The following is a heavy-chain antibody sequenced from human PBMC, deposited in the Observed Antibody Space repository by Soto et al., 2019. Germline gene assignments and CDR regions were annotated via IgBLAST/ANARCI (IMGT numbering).Heavy chain of an antibody. J-gene: IGHJ5*02. CDR1: GGSTSSSSYY. D-gene: IGHD3-16*02. Sequence: PSETLSLTCTVSGGSTSSSSYYWGWIRQPPGKGLEWIGSIYYSGSTYYNPSLKSRVTISVDTSKNQFSLKLSSVTAADTAVYYCARHLRLRLGELSLGNWFDPWGQGTLVTVSS. CDR2: IYYSGST. V-gene: IGHV4-39*01. CDR3: ARHLRLRLGELSLGNWFDP.